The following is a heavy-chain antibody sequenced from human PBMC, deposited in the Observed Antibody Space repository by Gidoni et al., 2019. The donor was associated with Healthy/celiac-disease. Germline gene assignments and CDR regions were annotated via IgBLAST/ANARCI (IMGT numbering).Heavy chain of an antibody. Sequence: QVQLVQSGAEVKKPGASVKLSCKASGSTFTSYYMHWVPQAPGQGLEWMGIINPTGSSTTYAQKFQGRVTLTRDTSTSTVYMELSSLRSEDTAVYYCARGWGPSGGTFYYFYYVMDVWGQGTTVTVSS. CDR3: ARGWGPSGGTFYYFYYVMDV. J-gene: IGHJ6*02. D-gene: IGHD6-25*01. CDR2: INPTGSST. V-gene: IGHV1-46*01. CDR1: GSTFTSYY.